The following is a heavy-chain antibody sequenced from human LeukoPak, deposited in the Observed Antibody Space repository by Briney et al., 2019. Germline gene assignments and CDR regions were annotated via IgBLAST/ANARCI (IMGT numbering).Heavy chain of an antibody. Sequence: ASVIVSCKASGYSFTSYDINWVRQATGQGPEWIGRMNPSSGNTGYAQRFQGRVTMTRDTSTSTAYLELSSLTSDDTAVYYCAAHTYYYSSGSFGHWGQGTLVTVSS. CDR2: MNPSSGNT. J-gene: IGHJ4*02. CDR1: GYSFTSYD. CDR3: AAHTYYYSSGSFGH. D-gene: IGHD3-10*01. V-gene: IGHV1-8*01.